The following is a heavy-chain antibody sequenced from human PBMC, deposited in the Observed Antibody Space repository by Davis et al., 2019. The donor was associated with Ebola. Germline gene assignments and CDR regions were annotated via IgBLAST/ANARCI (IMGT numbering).Heavy chain of an antibody. Sequence: GESLKISCAASGFTFSSYSMNWVRQAPGKGLEWVSSISSSSSYIYYADSVKGRFTISRDNAKNSLYLQMNSLRAEDTAVYYCTSTTTVKEYWGQGTLVTVSS. CDR2: ISSSSSYI. J-gene: IGHJ4*02. CDR1: GFTFSSYS. D-gene: IGHD4-17*01. V-gene: IGHV3-21*01. CDR3: TSTTTVKEY.